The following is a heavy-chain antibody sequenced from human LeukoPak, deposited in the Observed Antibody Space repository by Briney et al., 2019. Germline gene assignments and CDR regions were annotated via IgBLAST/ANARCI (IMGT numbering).Heavy chain of an antibody. CDR1: GGSFSGYY. Sequence: SETLSLTCAVYGGSFSGYYWSWIRQPPGKGLEWIGEINHSGSTNYNPSLKSRVTISVDTSKNQFSLKLSSVTAADTAMYYCTRITIHGNSDYWGQGTLVTVSS. V-gene: IGHV4-34*01. CDR2: INHSGST. CDR3: TRITIHGNSDY. D-gene: IGHD5-24*01. J-gene: IGHJ4*02.